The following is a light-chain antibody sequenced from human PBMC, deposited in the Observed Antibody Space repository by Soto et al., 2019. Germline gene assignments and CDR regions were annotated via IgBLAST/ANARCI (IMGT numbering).Light chain of an antibody. CDR1: QNIRSH. Sequence: DIQMTQSPSAQSASVGDTVTITCRASQNIRSHLNWYQQKPGKAPELLIYSASRLQSGVPSRFGGSGSGTDFTLTISDLQPEDFATYYCQQSYSAPITFGQGTRLEI. V-gene: IGKV1-39*01. CDR3: QQSYSAPIT. J-gene: IGKJ5*01. CDR2: SAS.